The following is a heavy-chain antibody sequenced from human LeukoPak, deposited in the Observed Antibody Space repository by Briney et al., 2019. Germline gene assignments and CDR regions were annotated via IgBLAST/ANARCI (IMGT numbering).Heavy chain of an antibody. CDR1: GFTFSSYW. Sequence: GGSLRLSCAASGFTFSSYWMSWVRQAPGKGLEWVANIKQDGSEKYYVDSVKGRFTISRDNAKNSLYLQMNSLRSEDTAVYYCARGYYYGSGSYLGTFDYWGQGTLVTVSS. J-gene: IGHJ4*02. CDR3: ARGYYYGSGSYLGTFDY. V-gene: IGHV3-7*03. D-gene: IGHD3-10*01. CDR2: IKQDGSEK.